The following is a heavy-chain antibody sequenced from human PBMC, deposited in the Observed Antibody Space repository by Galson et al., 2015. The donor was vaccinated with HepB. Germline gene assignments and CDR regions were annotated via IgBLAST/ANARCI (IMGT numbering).Heavy chain of an antibody. CDR1: GFTFSRLG. Sequence: SLRLSCAASGFTFSRLGMTWVRQAPGKGLGCVAAIGVSSTTDYADSVKGRFTISRDNSKNMLFLQMNNLRAEDTAVYYCAKGTTDIDYWGQGTLVTVSS. V-gene: IGHV3-23*01. J-gene: IGHJ4*02. CDR2: IGVSSTT. D-gene: IGHD1-1*01. CDR3: AKGTTDIDY.